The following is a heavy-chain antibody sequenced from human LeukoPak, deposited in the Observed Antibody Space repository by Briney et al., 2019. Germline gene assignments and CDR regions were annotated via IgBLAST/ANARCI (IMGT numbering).Heavy chain of an antibody. D-gene: IGHD3-9*01. V-gene: IGHV3-23*01. J-gene: IGHJ3*02. CDR1: GFTFSSYA. CDR3: AKDRSVLRYFDWSYDAFDI. CDR2: ISGSGGST. Sequence: GGSLRLSCAASGFTFSSYAMSWVRQAPGKGLEWVSAISGSGGSTYYADSVKGRFTISRDNSKNTLYLQMNSLRAEDTAVYYCAKDRSVLRYFDWSYDAFDIWGQGTLVTVSS.